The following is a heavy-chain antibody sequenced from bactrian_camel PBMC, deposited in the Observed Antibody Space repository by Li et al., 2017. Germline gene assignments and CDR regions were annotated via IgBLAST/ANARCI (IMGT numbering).Heavy chain of an antibody. Sequence: HVQLVESGGGSVQAGGSLKLSCKVSGYSISDNRLGWYRQAPGKEREWVAAHDSDGRRRYEDSVKGRFTISQNKAKNTVYLQMNNLQPEDTATYYCAEGRGSRGEHCYSLDYWGQGTQVTVS. D-gene: IGHD6*01. V-gene: IGHV3S53*01. CDR3: AEGRGSRGEHCYSLDY. CDR2: HDSDGRR. J-gene: IGHJ4*01. CDR1: GYSISDNR.